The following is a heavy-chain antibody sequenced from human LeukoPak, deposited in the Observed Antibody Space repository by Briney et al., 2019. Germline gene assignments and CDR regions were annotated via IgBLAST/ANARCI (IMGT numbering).Heavy chain of an antibody. CDR2: FYNSGST. CDR3: ARGGGGEYSSGWYDY. J-gene: IGHJ4*02. Sequence: PSETLSLTCTVSGGSISSYYWSWTRQPPGKGLEWIGFFYNSGSTNYNPSLKSRVTISVDTSKNQFSLKLSSVTAADTAVYYCARGGGGEYSSGWYDYWGQGTLVTVSS. V-gene: IGHV4-59*01. D-gene: IGHD6-19*01. CDR1: GGSISSYY.